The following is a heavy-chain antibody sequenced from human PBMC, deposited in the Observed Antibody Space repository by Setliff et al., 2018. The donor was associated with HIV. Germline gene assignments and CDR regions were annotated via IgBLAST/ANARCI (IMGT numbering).Heavy chain of an antibody. Sequence: SETLSLTCTVSGGSISSGSYFWSWIRQPAGKGLEWIGHIYTSGSTNYNPPLKSRVTTSVDTSKNHFSLRLSSVTAADTAVYYCARRERYYDILTGRVSDGVDIWGQGTMVTV. D-gene: IGHD3-9*01. CDR1: GGSISSGSYF. CDR3: ARRERYYDILTGRVSDGVDI. CDR2: IYTSGST. J-gene: IGHJ3*02. V-gene: IGHV4-61*09.